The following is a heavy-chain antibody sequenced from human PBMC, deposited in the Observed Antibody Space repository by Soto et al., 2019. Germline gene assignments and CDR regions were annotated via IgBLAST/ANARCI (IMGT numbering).Heavy chain of an antibody. CDR1: GFSFSDYE. CDR3: VRDLYRSATMPCLDH. Sequence: HPGGSLRLSCAASGFSFSDYEMNWVRQAPGKGLEWIAHISFSGSTIYYADSAKGRFSISRDNSKNFLYLQINSLRAEDTAIYYCVRDLYRSATMPCLDHWGQGALVTVSS. J-gene: IGHJ4*02. V-gene: IGHV3-48*03. D-gene: IGHD1-1*01. CDR2: ISFSGSTI.